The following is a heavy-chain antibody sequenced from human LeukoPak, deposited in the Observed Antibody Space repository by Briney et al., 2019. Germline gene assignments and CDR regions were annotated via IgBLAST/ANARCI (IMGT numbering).Heavy chain of an antibody. Sequence: WGAPRLSCVASGVTLCSYWVSWGRHAPGKGLEWVAHIKQNGSDKYYVDSVKGRFTISRDNAKNSLYLQMNSLRAEDTAVYSCARVMGYCSGGSCYPFDYWGQGTLVTVSS. D-gene: IGHD2-15*01. CDR3: ARVMGYCSGGSCYPFDY. V-gene: IGHV3-7*03. CDR1: GVTLCSYW. J-gene: IGHJ4*02. CDR2: IKQNGSDK.